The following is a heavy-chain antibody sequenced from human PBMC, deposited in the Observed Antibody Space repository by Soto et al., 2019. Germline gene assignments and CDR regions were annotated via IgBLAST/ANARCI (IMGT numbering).Heavy chain of an antibody. J-gene: IGHJ4*02. CDR2: IYYSGST. Sequence: SETLSLSWTVAGGSIGTDDGSWIRQPPGKGLEWIGNIYYSGSTNYNPSLKSRVTISLDTSKNEFSLKLSSVTAADTAAYYCASTRRWLSFDSWGPGTLVTVSS. CDR1: GGSIGTDD. D-gene: IGHD3-22*01. V-gene: IGHV4-59*01. CDR3: ASTRRWLSFDS.